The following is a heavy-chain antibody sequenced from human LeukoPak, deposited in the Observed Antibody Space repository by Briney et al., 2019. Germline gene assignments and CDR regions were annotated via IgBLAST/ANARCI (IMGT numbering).Heavy chain of an antibody. CDR1: GYSFTSYW. V-gene: IGHV5-51*01. CDR2: IYPGDSDT. Sequence: GESLKISCKGSGYSFTSYWIGWVRQMPGKGLEWMGIIYPGDSDTRYSPSFQGQVTISADKSISTAYLQWSSLKASDTAMYYCAAGITMVRGVISYFDYWGQGTLVTVSS. D-gene: IGHD3-10*01. CDR3: AAGITMVRGVISYFDY. J-gene: IGHJ4*02.